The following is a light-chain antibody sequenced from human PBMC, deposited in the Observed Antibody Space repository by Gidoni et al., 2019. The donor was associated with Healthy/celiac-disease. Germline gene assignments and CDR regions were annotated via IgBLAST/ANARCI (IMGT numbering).Light chain of an antibody. J-gene: IGLJ3*02. CDR2: DNN. CDR3: GTWDSSLSAWV. V-gene: IGLV1-51*01. CDR1: SSNIGNNY. Sequence: SVSAAPGQKVTISCSGSSSNIGNNYVSWYQQLPGTAPKLLIYDNNKRPSGISDLFSGSKSGTSATLGITGLQTGDEADYYCGTWDSSLSAWVFGGGTKLTVL.